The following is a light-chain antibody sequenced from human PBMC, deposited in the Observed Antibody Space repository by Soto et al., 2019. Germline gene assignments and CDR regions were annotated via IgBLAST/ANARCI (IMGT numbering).Light chain of an antibody. CDR2: EVS. CDR1: SSDFGGYNY. CDR3: SSYTNRNWV. J-gene: IGLJ3*02. Sequence: QSALTQPASVSGSPGQSITISCTGTSSDFGGYNYVSWYQQHPGKAPKLIIYEVSNRPSGVSHRFSGSKSGTTASLTISGLQAEDEADYYCSSYTNRNWVFGGGTKLTVL. V-gene: IGLV2-14*01.